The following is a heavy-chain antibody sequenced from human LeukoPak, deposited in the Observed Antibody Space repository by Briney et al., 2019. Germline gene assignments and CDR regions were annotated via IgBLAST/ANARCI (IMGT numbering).Heavy chain of an antibody. D-gene: IGHD2/OR15-2a*01. CDR3: ARDLLSAEAFDI. Sequence: ASVKVSCKASGYTFTSYYMHWVRQAPGQGLEWMGWINPNSGGTNYAQKFQGRVTMTRDTSISTAYMELSRLRSDDTAVYYCARDLLSAEAFDIWGQGTMVTVSS. J-gene: IGHJ3*02. CDR1: GYTFTSYY. V-gene: IGHV1-2*02. CDR2: INPNSGGT.